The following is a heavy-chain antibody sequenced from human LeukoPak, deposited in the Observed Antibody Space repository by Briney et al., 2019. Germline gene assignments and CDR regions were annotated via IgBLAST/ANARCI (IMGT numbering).Heavy chain of an antibody. J-gene: IGHJ4*02. CDR1: GFTFSVHY. V-gene: IGHV3-72*01. Sequence: PGGSLRLSCAASGFTFSVHYIDWVRQAPGKGLEGVGRARNRRNGYSTQYVASVKGRFTFSRDDSENTVYLQMNSLKTEDTAVYFCARIMRVDYGTYYFDYWGPGTLVTVSS. D-gene: IGHD4/OR15-4a*01. CDR3: ARIMRVDYGTYYFDY. CDR2: ARNRRNGYST.